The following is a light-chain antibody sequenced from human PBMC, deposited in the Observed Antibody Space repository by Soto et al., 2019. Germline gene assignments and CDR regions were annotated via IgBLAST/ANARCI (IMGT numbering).Light chain of an antibody. Sequence: QSALTQPASVSGSPGQSITISCTGTSSDAGGYNYVSWYQQHPGKAPKLMIYDVSNRPSGVSNRFSGSKSGNTASLTISGLQAEDEADYYCSSYTSSSPLLFGGGTKLTVL. CDR3: SSYTSSSPLL. CDR1: SSDAGGYNY. CDR2: DVS. V-gene: IGLV2-14*01. J-gene: IGLJ2*01.